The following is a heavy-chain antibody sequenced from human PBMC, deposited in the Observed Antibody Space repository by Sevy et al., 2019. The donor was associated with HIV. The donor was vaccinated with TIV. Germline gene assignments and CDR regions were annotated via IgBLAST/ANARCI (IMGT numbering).Heavy chain of an antibody. CDR1: GNTFTSYG. J-gene: IGHJ5*02. CDR2: ISAYNGNT. V-gene: IGHV1-18*01. CDR3: ARDYLRWELLESRPPNWFDP. Sequence: ASEKVSCKASGNTFTSYGISWVRQAPGQGLEWMGWISAYNGNTNYAQKLQGRVTMTTDTSTSTAYMELRSLRSDDTAVYYCARDYLRWELLESRPPNWFDPWGQGTLVTVSS. D-gene: IGHD1-26*01.